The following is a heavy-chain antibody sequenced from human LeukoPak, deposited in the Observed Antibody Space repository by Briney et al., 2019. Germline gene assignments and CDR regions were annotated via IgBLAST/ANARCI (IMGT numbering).Heavy chain of an antibody. CDR3: ARGAGKTANLLDY. D-gene: IGHD6-19*01. CDR2: IYYSGST. CDR1: GGSVSSGSYY. V-gene: IGHV4-61*01. J-gene: IGHJ4*02. Sequence: PSETLSLTCTVSGGSVSSGSYYWSWIRQPPGKGLEWIGYIYYSGSTNYIPSLKSRVTISVDTSKNQFSLKLSSVTAADTAVYYCARGAGKTANLLDYWGQGTLVTVSS.